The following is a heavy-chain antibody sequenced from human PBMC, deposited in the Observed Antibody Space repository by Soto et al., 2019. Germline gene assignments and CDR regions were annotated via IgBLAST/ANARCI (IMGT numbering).Heavy chain of an antibody. D-gene: IGHD1-26*01. CDR2: ISESGSYT. CDR3: ARGGINNNSGYYFDS. V-gene: IGHV3-21*01. Sequence: GGSLRLSCAASGFTFSTYSMNWVRQAPGKGLEWVSSISESGSYTYYADFLRGRFTISRDNAKNSLYLQMNSLRAEDTAVYYCARGGINNNSGYYFDSWGQGTVVTVSS. CDR1: GFTFSTYS. J-gene: IGHJ4*02.